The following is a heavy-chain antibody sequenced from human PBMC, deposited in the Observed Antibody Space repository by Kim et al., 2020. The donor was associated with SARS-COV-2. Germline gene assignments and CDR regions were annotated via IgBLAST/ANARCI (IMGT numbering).Heavy chain of an antibody. CDR1: GFTFSSYA. CDR3: AKDHYYSVFDRALEYFQQ. CDR2: ISGSGGST. Sequence: GGSLRLSCAASGFTFSSYAMSWVRQALGKGLEWVSAISGSGGSTYYADSVKGRFTITRDNSKNTLYLQMNSLRAEGSAVCYCAKDHYYSVFDRALEYFQQWGQGTVVTVSS. V-gene: IGHV3-23*01. J-gene: IGHJ1*01. D-gene: IGHD1-26*01.